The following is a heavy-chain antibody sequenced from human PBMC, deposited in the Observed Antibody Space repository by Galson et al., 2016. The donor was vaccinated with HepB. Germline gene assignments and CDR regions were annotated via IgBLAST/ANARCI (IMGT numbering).Heavy chain of an antibody. J-gene: IGHJ4*02. D-gene: IGHD1-26*01. CDR3: TRDCRYSGTYGTLD. Sequence: SLRLSCAASGFTFSTYWMHWVRQAPGKGLVWVSRIKSDGSDITYADSVKGRFTISRDNAKNTLALQMNSLRAEDTAVYYCTRDCRYSGTYGTLDWGQGTLVTVSS. CDR2: IKSDGSDI. V-gene: IGHV3-74*01. CDR1: GFTFSTYW.